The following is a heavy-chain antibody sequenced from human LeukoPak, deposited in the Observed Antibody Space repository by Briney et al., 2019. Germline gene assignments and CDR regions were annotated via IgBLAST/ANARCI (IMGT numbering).Heavy chain of an antibody. CDR3: ARQGSGNYLSPVNY. J-gene: IGHJ4*02. Sequence: SETLSLTCTVSGDSVSGISFYWSWIRQPPGKGLQYIGYIQYSGSTYYNPSLKSRVTISVDTSKNQFSLKLSSVTAADTAVYYCARQGSGNYLSPVNYWGQGTLVTVSS. D-gene: IGHD1-26*01. V-gene: IGHV4-39*01. CDR2: IQYSGST. CDR1: GDSVSGISFY.